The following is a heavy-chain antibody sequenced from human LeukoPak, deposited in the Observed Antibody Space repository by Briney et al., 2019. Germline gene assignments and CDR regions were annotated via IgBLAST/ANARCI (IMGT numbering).Heavy chain of an antibody. D-gene: IGHD6-13*01. CDR1: GGSISSSSYY. Sequence: SETLSLTCTVSGGSISSSSYYWGWIRQPPGKGLEWIGYIYYSGSTYYNPSLKSRVTMSVDTSKNQFSLKLSSVTAADTAVYYCARLHSSSWYLPPNYYYYMDVWGKGTTVTISS. CDR3: ARLHSSSWYLPPNYYYYMDV. J-gene: IGHJ6*03. CDR2: IYYSGST. V-gene: IGHV4-39*01.